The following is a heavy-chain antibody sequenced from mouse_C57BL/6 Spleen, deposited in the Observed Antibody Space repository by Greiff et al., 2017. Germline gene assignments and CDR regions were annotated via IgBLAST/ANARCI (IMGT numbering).Heavy chain of an antibody. CDR1: GFTFSDYG. CDR2: ISNLAYSI. Sequence: EVKLVESGGGLVQPGGSLKLSCAASGFTFSDYGMAWVRQAPRKGPEWVAFISNLAYSIYYADTVTGRFTISRENAKNTLYLEMSSLRSEDTAMYYCARHSSGLYYVMDYWGQGTSGTVSS. D-gene: IGHD3-2*02. V-gene: IGHV5-15*01. J-gene: IGHJ4*01. CDR3: ARHSSGLYYVMDY.